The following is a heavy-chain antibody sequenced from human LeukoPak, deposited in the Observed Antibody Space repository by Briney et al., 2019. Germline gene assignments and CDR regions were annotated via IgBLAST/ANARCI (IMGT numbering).Heavy chain of an antibody. CDR3: ARSGSYKTFDY. Sequence: PSETLSLTCTVSGGSISSSSYYWSWIRQPPGKGLEWIGYIYYSGSTYYNPSLKSRVTISVDTSKNQFSLKLSSVTAADTAVYYCARSGSYKTFDYWGQGTLVTVSS. J-gene: IGHJ4*02. CDR2: IYYSGST. CDR1: GGSISSSSYY. D-gene: IGHD3-10*01. V-gene: IGHV4-30-4*01.